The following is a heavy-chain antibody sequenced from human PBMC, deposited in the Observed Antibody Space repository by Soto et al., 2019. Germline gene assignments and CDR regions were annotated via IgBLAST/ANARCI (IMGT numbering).Heavy chain of an antibody. CDR2: ISSSSSYT. Sequence: QVQLVESGGGLVKPGGSLRLSCAASGFTFSDYYMSWIRQAPGKGLEWLSYISSSSSYTNYADSVEGRFTISRDNAKNSLYRQMNSLRAEDTAVYYCARVPYYYTSGTDYGMDVWGQGTTVTVSS. V-gene: IGHV3-11*06. CDR1: GFTFSDYY. D-gene: IGHD3-10*01. CDR3: ARVPYYYTSGTDYGMDV. J-gene: IGHJ6*02.